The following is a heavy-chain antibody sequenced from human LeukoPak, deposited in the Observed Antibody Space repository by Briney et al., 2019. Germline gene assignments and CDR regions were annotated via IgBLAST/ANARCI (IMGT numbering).Heavy chain of an antibody. Sequence: SETLSLTCTVSGGSISSSSYYWGWIRQPLGKGLEWIGSIYYSGSTYYNPSLKSRVTISVDTSKNQFSLKLSSVTAADTAVYYCARGDCSGGSCYLFDYWGQGALVTVSS. J-gene: IGHJ4*02. V-gene: IGHV4-39*01. CDR3: ARGDCSGGSCYLFDY. CDR1: GGSISSSSYY. CDR2: IYYSGST. D-gene: IGHD2-15*01.